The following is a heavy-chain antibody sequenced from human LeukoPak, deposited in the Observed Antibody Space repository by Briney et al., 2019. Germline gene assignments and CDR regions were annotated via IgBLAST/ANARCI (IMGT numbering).Heavy chain of an antibody. CDR1: GLTFSDYY. V-gene: IGHV3-66*01. CDR3: ARGVDV. J-gene: IGHJ6*02. Sequence: PGGSLRLSCTASGLTFSDYYMDWVRQAPGKGLEWVSVVYSGGITYYADSVKGRFIISGDNSKNTLYLQMNSLRAEDTAVYYCARGVDVWGQGTTVTVSS. CDR2: VYSGGIT.